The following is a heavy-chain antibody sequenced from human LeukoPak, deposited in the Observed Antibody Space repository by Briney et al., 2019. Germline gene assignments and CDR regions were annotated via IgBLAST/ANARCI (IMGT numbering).Heavy chain of an antibody. V-gene: IGHV1-2*02. CDR1: GYTFTGYY. D-gene: IGHD2-15*01. J-gene: IGHJ4*02. CDR2: INPNSGGT. CDR3: AREYCSDGSCYSVDY. Sequence: SVKVSCKAFGYTFTGYYMHWVRQAPGQGLEWMGWINPNSGGTNYAQKFQGRVTMTRDTSISTAYMELSRLRSDDTAVYYCAREYCSDGSCYSVDYWGQGTLVTVSS.